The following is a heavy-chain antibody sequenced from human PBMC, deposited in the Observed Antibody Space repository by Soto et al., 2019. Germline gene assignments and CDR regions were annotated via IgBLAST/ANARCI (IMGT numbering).Heavy chain of an antibody. CDR2: KYYRSKWHT. CDR3: AREGIAAAVPYCYVDY. V-gene: IGHV6-1*01. D-gene: IGHD6-13*01. CDR1: GDSVSSNRAA. J-gene: IGHJ4*02. Sequence: SQTLSLTCAISGDSVSSNRAAWNWIRQSPSRGLEWLGRKYYRSKWHTDYAVSEKSRITINPDTSKNQFSLQLNSVTPEDTAVYYCAREGIAAAVPYCYVDYWGQGTLVTVYS.